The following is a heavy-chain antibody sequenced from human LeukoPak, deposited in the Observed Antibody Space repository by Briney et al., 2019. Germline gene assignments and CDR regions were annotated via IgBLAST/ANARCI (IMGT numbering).Heavy chain of an antibody. CDR2: ISGHNTNT. CDR3: ARRYYDILTGYYNEGVFDY. Sequence: GASVKVSCKASGYTFTSYGINWVRQAPGQGLEWMGWISGHNTNTNYAQKLQGRVTMTTDTSTSAAYMELRSLRSDDTAVYYCARRYYDILTGYYNEGVFDYWGQGTLVTVSS. V-gene: IGHV1-18*01. D-gene: IGHD3-9*01. J-gene: IGHJ4*02. CDR1: GYTFTSYG.